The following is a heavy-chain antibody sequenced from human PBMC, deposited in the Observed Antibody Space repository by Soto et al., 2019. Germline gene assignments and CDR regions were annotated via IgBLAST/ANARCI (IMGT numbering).Heavy chain of an antibody. V-gene: IGHV6-1*01. D-gene: IGHD3-3*01. CDR1: GDSVSSNSAA. Sequence: SQTLSLTCAISGDSVSSNSAAWNWIRLSPSRGLEWLGRTFYRSKWYNDYDLSVKSRITIIPDTSNNQFSLHLTSVTPEDTAIYFCARAGITVIGLVPHFDFWGQGTLVTVSS. J-gene: IGHJ4*02. CDR2: TFYRSKWYN. CDR3: ARAGITVIGLVPHFDF.